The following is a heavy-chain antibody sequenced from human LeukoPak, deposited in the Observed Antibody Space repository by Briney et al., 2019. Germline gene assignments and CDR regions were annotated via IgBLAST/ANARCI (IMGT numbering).Heavy chain of an antibody. D-gene: IGHD2-2*01. CDR2: IKSKTDGGTT. CDR1: GFTFSNAW. CDR3: TTGTTDIVVVPAAPSAFDI. V-gene: IGHV3-15*01. Sequence: TGGSLRLSCAASGFTFSNAWMSWVRQAPGKGLEWVGRIKSKTDGGTTDYAAPVKGRFTITRDDSKNTLYLQMNSLKTEDTAVYYCTTGTTDIVVVPAAPSAFDIWGQGTMVTVSS. J-gene: IGHJ3*02.